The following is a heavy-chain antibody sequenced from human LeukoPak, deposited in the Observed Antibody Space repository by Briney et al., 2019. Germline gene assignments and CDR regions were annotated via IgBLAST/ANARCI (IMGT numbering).Heavy chain of an antibody. J-gene: IGHJ4*02. D-gene: IGHD3-3*01. V-gene: IGHV7-4-1*02. CDR1: GYTFTSYA. CDR2: INTNTGNP. CDR3: ARVSLVHYDFWSGATPYYFDY. Sequence: GASVKVSCKASGYTFTSYAMHWVRQAPGQGLEWMGWINTNTGNPTYAQGFTGRFVFSLDTSVSTAYLQISSLKAEDTAVYYCARVSLVHYDFWSGATPYYFDYWGQGTLVTVSS.